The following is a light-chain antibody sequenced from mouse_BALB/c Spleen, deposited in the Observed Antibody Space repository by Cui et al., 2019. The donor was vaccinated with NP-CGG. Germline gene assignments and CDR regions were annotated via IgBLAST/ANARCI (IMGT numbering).Light chain of an antibody. Sequence: QAVVTQESALTTSPGETVTLTCRSSIGAVTTSNYANWVQEKPDHLFTGLIGGTNNRAPGVSARFSGSLIGDKAAHTITGAQSEDEAIYFCALWYSNHWVFGGGTKLTVL. CDR2: GTN. J-gene: IGLJ1*01. V-gene: IGLV1*01. CDR1: IGAVTTSNY. CDR3: ALWYSNHWV.